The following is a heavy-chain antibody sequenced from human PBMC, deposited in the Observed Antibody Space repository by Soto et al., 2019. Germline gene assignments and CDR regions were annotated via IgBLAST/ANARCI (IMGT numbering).Heavy chain of an antibody. V-gene: IGHV4-30-4*01. D-gene: IGHD4-17*01. CDR3: AGDQGQKLRWVY. CDR1: GGSIRSGDYY. Sequence: QVQLQESGPGLVKPSQTLSLACTVSGGSIRSGDYYWTWNGLSPGKGLEYIGYISYSGITYYNPSLESRLSISADSSKNQFSLKLSSVTAADTAVYYCAGDQGQKLRWVYWGQGALVTVSS. J-gene: IGHJ4*02. CDR2: ISYSGIT.